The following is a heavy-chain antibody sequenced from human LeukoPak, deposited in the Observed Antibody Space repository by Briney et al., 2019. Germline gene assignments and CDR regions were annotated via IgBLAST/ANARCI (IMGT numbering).Heavy chain of an antibody. Sequence: PSETLSLTCTVSGGSISSSSYYWGWIRQPPGKGLKWIGSIYYSGSTYYNPSLKSRVTISVDTSKNQFSLKLSSVTAADTAVYYCARQDYYGDYVEEEFDPWGQGTLVTVSS. CDR1: GGSISSSSYY. D-gene: IGHD4-17*01. J-gene: IGHJ5*02. V-gene: IGHV4-39*01. CDR3: ARQDYYGDYVEEEFDP. CDR2: IYYSGST.